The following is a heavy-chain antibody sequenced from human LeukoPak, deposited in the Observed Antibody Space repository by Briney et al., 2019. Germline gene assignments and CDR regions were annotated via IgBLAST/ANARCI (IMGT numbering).Heavy chain of an antibody. CDR3: VRDRELNY. Sequence: PSGTLSLTCTVSGVSISIYYWSWIRQPPGKGLEWIGYIYNSGSTSYNPSLKSRATISADTSKNQSSLKLSSVTAADTAVYYCVRDRELNYWGQGTLVTVSS. CDR2: IYNSGST. CDR1: GVSISIYY. V-gene: IGHV4-59*01. D-gene: IGHD1-7*01. J-gene: IGHJ4*02.